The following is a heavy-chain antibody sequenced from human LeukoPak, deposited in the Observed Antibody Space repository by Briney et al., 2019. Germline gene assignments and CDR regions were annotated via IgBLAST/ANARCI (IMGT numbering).Heavy chain of an antibody. CDR2: IYYSGST. Sequence: SETLSLTCTVSGVSISSSSYYWGWIRQPPGKGLEWIGSIYYSGSTYYNPSLKSRVTISVDTSKNQFSLRLSSVTAADTAVYYCARVTGYIVEDYFDYWGQGTLVTVSS. D-gene: IGHD3-22*01. CDR3: ARVTGYIVEDYFDY. V-gene: IGHV4-39*07. J-gene: IGHJ4*02. CDR1: GVSISSSSYY.